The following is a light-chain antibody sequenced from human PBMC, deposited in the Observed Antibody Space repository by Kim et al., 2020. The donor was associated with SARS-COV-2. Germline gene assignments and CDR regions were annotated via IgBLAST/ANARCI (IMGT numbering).Light chain of an antibody. CDR2: AAS. Sequence: AAVGGRVTITCRTSQSISSHLNWYHQKPGRAPKLLISAASTLQGGVPSRFSGSGSETDFTLTISSLQPEDFATYFCQQSYISPFTFGPGTKVDIK. J-gene: IGKJ3*01. CDR1: QSISSH. CDR3: QQSYISPFT. V-gene: IGKV1-39*01.